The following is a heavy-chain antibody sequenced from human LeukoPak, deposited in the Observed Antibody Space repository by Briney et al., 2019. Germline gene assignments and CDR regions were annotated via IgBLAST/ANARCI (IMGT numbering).Heavy chain of an antibody. V-gene: IGHV4-61*02. Sequence: SQTLSLTCTVSGGSISSGSYYWSWIRQPAGKGLEWIGRIYTSGSTNYNPSLKSRVTISVDTSKNQFSLKLSSVTAADTAVYYCARGPSRIMITFGGVIAPYYFDYWGQGTLVTVSS. CDR2: IYTSGST. CDR1: GGSISSGSYY. CDR3: ARGPSRIMITFGGVIAPYYFDY. J-gene: IGHJ4*02. D-gene: IGHD3-16*02.